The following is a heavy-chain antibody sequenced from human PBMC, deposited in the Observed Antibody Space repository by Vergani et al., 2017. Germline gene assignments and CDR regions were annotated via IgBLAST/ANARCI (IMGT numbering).Heavy chain of an antibody. CDR3: AKRDPDYGGNPVHDL. Sequence: EVQLLESGGGLVQPGGSLRLSCAASGFTFSSYAMSWVRQAPGKGLEWVSAIRGSGGSTYYADSVKGRFTISRDNSKNTLYLQMNSLRADDTAVYYCAKRDPDYGGNPVHDLWGRGTLVTVSS. CDR2: IRGSGGST. J-gene: IGHJ2*01. CDR1: GFTFSSYA. D-gene: IGHD4-23*01. V-gene: IGHV3-23*01.